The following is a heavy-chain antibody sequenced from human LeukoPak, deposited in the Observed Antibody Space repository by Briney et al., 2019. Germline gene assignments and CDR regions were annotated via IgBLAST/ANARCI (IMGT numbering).Heavy chain of an antibody. Sequence: PSETLSLTCAVYGGSFSGYYWSWIRQPPGKGLEWIGEINHSGSTNYNPSLKSRVTISVDTSKNQFSLKPSSVTAADTAVYYCARGCLGFNYDFWSGYYTAYYYYYYMDVWGKGTTVTVSS. CDR2: INHSGST. CDR1: GGSFSGYY. D-gene: IGHD3-3*01. V-gene: IGHV4-34*01. J-gene: IGHJ6*03. CDR3: ARGCLGFNYDFWSGYYTAYYYYYYMDV.